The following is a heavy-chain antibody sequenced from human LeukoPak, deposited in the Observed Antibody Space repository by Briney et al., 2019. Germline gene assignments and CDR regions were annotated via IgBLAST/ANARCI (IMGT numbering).Heavy chain of an antibody. CDR3: ARDTTSRGMDV. D-gene: IGHD2/OR15-2a*01. J-gene: IGHJ6*02. CDR1: GFTFSSYG. V-gene: IGHV3-33*01. Sequence: PGRSLRLSCAASGFTFSSYGMHWVRQAPGKGLEWVAVIWYDGSNKYYADSVKGRFTISRDNSKNTLYLQMNSLRAEDTAVYYCARDTTSRGMDVWGQGTTVTVSS. CDR2: IWYDGSNK.